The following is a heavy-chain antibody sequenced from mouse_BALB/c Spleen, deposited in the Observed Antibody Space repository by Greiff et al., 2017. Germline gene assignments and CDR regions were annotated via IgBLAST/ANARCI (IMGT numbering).Heavy chain of an antibody. D-gene: IGHD2-14*01. V-gene: IGHV3-2*02. J-gene: IGHJ2*01. CDR3: ASAYYRYDFDY. CDR1: GYSITSDYA. Sequence: EVKLMESGPGLVKPSQSLSLTCTVTGYSITSDYAWNWIRQFPGNKLEWMGYISYSGSTSYNPSLKSRISITRDTSKNQFFLQLNSVTTEDTATYYCASAYYRYDFDYWGQGTTLTVSS. CDR2: ISYSGST.